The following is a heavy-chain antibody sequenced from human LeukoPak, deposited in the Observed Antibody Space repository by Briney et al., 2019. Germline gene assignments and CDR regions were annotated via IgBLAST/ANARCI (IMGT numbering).Heavy chain of an antibody. D-gene: IGHD2-21*01. Sequence: GGSLRLSCAASGFTFSSYAMSWVRQAPGKGLEWVSAISGSGGSTYYADSVKGRFTISRDNSKSTLYLQMNSLRAEDTAVYYCAKDSLHIGYYFDYWGQGTLVTVSS. J-gene: IGHJ4*02. CDR1: GFTFSSYA. CDR3: AKDSLHIGYYFDY. V-gene: IGHV3-23*01. CDR2: ISGSGGST.